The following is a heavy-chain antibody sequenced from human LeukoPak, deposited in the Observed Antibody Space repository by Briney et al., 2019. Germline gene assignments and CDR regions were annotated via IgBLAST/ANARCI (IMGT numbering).Heavy chain of an antibody. CDR2: IYYSGST. Sequence: PSETLSPTCTVSGGSISSYYWSWIRQPPGKGLEWIGYIYYSGSTNYNPSLKSRVTISVDTSKNQFSLKLSSVTAADTAVYYCARSNGSGSYYSHYYYYYYMDVWGKGNTVTVSS. V-gene: IGHV4-59*08. CDR3: ARSNGSGSYYSHYYYYYYMDV. J-gene: IGHJ6*03. D-gene: IGHD3-10*01. CDR1: GGSISSYY.